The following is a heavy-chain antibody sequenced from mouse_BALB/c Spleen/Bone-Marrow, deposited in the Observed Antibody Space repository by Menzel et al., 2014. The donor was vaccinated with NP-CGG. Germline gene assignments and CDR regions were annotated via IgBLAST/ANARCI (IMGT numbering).Heavy chain of an antibody. J-gene: IGHJ2*01. CDR2: ISCYNGAT. CDR3: ARGDGYYVDFDY. V-gene: IGHV1S34*01. CDR1: GYSFTGYY. D-gene: IGHD2-3*01. Sequence: LVKTGASVKISCKASGYSFTGYYMHWVKQSHGESLEWIGYISCYNGATSYNQKFKGKATFTVDTSSSTAYMQFNSLTSEDSAVYYCARGDGYYVDFDYRGQGTTLTVSS.